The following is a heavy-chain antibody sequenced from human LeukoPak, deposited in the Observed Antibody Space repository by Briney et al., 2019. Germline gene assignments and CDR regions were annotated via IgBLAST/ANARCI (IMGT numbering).Heavy chain of an antibody. CDR3: ARDLIVAPVVRAPRRKILYGMDV. CDR2: IKPDNSNI. D-gene: IGHD4-23*01. Sequence: GGSLRLSCAASGFTFNTFSMNWFRQAPGKGLEWVSSIKPDNSNIYYADSVKGRFTISRDNAKNSLYLEMHSLRAEDTAVYYCARDLIVAPVVRAPRRKILYGMDVWGQGTTVTVSS. V-gene: IGHV3-21*01. CDR1: GFTFNTFS. J-gene: IGHJ6*02.